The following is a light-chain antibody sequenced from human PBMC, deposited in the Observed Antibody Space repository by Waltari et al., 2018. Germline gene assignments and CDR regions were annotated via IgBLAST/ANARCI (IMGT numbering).Light chain of an antibody. CDR2: AAS. Sequence: DIQMTQSPSSLSASVGDRVTITCRASQSISSYLNWLQQKPGKAPKLLIYAASNLQSGVPSRFSGSGSGTDFTLTISSLQPEDFATYYCQQTYSTPPYNFGQGTKLEIK. CDR3: QQTYSTPPYN. CDR1: QSISSY. J-gene: IGKJ2*01. V-gene: IGKV1-39*01.